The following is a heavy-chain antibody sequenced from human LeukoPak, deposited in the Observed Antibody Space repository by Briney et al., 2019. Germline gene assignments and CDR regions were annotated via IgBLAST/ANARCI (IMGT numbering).Heavy chain of an antibody. D-gene: IGHD3-10*01. Sequence: PSETLSLTCTVSGGSISPYYWSWIRQPPGEGLEWIGYVYYSGSTNYNPSLKSRVTISVDTSKNQFSLKLSSVTAADTAVYYCARSELLWFGGVNSGFDYWGQGTLVTVSS. CDR1: GGSISPYY. CDR2: VYYSGST. CDR3: ARSELLWFGGVNSGFDY. J-gene: IGHJ4*02. V-gene: IGHV4-59*01.